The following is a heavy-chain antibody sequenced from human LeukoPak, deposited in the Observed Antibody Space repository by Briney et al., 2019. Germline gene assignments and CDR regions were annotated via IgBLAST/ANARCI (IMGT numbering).Heavy chain of an antibody. V-gene: IGHV4-61*02. J-gene: IGHJ6*03. CDR3: ARDLREYYYYYMDV. CDR2: IYTSGST. D-gene: IGHD1-26*01. Sequence: SETLSLTCTVSGGSISSGSYYWSWIRQPAGKGLEWIGRIYTSGSTNYNPSLKSRVTMSVDTSKNQFSLKLSSVTAADTAVYYCARDLREYYYYYMDVWGKGTTVTISS. CDR1: GGSISSGSYY.